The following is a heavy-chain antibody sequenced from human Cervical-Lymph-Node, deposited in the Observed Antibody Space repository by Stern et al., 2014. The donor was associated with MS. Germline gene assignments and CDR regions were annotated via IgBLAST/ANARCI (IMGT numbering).Heavy chain of an antibody. Sequence: VQLVESGGGVVQPGRSLRLSCAASGFTFSSYGMHWVRQAPGKGLEWVAGRWYDGRKKYYGDTVQGRVPISKDHCKHKVYLAMDSLRDEDTAVYYCARDSHYNSFDYWGQGTLVTVSS. CDR2: RWYDGRKK. CDR1: GFTFSSYG. V-gene: IGHV3-33*01. D-gene: IGHD3-10*01. CDR3: ARDSHYNSFDY. J-gene: IGHJ4*02.